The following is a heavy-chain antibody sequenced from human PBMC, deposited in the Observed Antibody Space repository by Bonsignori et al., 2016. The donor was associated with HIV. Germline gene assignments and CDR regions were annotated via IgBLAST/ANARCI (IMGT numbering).Heavy chain of an antibody. V-gene: IGHV4-34*01. Sequence: QVQLQQWGAGLLKPSETLSLTCAVYGGSFSAYYWSWIRQPPGKGLEWIGEINHSGGTNYNPSLKSRVTMSVDTSKNQFSLKLSSVIAADTAVYYCARTQTLLMIFGLRENYMDVWGQGTTVTVSS. CDR2: INHSGGT. J-gene: IGHJ6*02. CDR1: GGSFSAYY. CDR3: ARTQTLLMIFGLRENYMDV. D-gene: IGHD3/OR15-3a*01.